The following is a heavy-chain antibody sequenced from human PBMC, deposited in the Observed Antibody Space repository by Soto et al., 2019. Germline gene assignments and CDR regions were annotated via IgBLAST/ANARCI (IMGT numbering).Heavy chain of an antibody. D-gene: IGHD1-7*01. CDR3: ARTGTTWRRWFYX. CDR1: GYSFTSYW. CDR2: IYTGDSDT. V-gene: IGHV5-51*01. J-gene: IGHJ5*02. Sequence: PGEPLKISWKGSGYSFTSYWIGWVRQMPGKGLELMVIIYTGDSDTRYSPSFQGQVTISAEKSIRTAYLQWSSLKASDTAMYYCARTGTTWRRWFYXWGQGTLFTVSX.